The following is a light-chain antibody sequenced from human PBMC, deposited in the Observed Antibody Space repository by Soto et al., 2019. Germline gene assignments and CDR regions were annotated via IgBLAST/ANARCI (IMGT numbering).Light chain of an antibody. V-gene: IGKV3-15*01. CDR2: DAS. CDR3: QQYNNLPQT. CDR1: QSLRSS. Sequence: ETIMTQAPYTLSVSLGERANLSCRASQSLRSSLAWYQQKPGQAPRLLIYDASTRATGIPARFSGSGSGTDFTLTISGLQSEDFAVYYCQQYNNLPQTFGQGTKVDI. J-gene: IGKJ1*01.